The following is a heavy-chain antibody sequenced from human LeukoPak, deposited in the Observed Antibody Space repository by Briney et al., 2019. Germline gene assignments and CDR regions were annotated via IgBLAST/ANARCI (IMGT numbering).Heavy chain of an antibody. Sequence: GGSLRLSCAASGFTFSTFAMTWVRQAPGKGLEWVSLISGSGGITYYADSVNGRFTISRDNSKNTLYLQMHSLRAEDTAVYYCAARPEEVAVPFDYWGQGTLVTVSS. CDR3: AARPEEVAVPFDY. CDR2: ISGSGGIT. D-gene: IGHD2-15*01. J-gene: IGHJ4*02. CDR1: GFTFSTFA. V-gene: IGHV3-23*01.